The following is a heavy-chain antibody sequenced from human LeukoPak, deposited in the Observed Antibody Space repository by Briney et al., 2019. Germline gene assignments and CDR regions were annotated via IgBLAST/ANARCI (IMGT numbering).Heavy chain of an antibody. CDR1: GLTFSTSA. CDR2: IDYDSSHI. V-gene: IGHV3-21*01. D-gene: IGHD3-9*01. J-gene: IGHJ4*02. Sequence: GGSLRLSCAASGLTFSTSAMNWVRQVPGKGLEWVSSIDYDSSHIYYAASVRGRFTISRDNARDSVYLQMDSLRVEDTAVYYCTRDPLRYLRVGHYDYWGQGTLVAVPS. CDR3: TRDPLRYLRVGHYDY.